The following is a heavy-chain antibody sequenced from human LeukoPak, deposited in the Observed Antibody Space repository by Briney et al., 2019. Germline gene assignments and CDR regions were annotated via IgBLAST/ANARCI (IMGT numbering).Heavy chain of an antibody. Sequence: PSETMSLTCTVSGGSISSYYWRWIRQPPGKGLEWIGYIYYSGSTNYNPSLKSRVTISVDTSKNQFSLKLSSVTAADTAVYYCARVDDYGDYRFDYWGQGTLVTVSS. D-gene: IGHD4-17*01. V-gene: IGHV4-59*01. CDR1: GGSISSYY. CDR3: ARVDDYGDYRFDY. J-gene: IGHJ4*02. CDR2: IYYSGST.